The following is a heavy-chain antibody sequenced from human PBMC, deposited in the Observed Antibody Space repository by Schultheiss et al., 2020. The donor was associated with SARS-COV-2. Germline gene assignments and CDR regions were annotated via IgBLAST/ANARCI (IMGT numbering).Heavy chain of an antibody. CDR3: AKDRGSYLVYYFDY. J-gene: IGHJ4*02. Sequence: GGSLRLSCAASGFTFSSYEMNWVRQAPGKGLEWVSYISSSGSTIYYADSVKGRFTISRDNAKNSLYLQMNSLRAEDTALYYCAKDRGSYLVYYFDYWGQGTLVTVSS. D-gene: IGHD1-26*01. V-gene: IGHV3-48*03. CDR2: ISSSGSTI. CDR1: GFTFSSYE.